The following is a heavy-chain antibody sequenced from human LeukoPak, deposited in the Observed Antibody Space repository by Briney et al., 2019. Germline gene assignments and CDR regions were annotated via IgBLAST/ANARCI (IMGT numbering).Heavy chain of an antibody. V-gene: IGHV3-48*03. D-gene: IGHD1-26*01. J-gene: IGHJ4*02. CDR2: ISPSGSTI. CDR1: GFTFRSYE. CDR3: VKDEYSGSQNYGRLDY. Sequence: PGGSLRLSCAASGFTFRSYEMNWVRQAPGKGLEWVSYISPSGSTIYYADSVKGRFTISRDNSKNTLYLQMNSLRVEDTAVYHCVKDEYSGSQNYGRLDYWGQGTLVTVSS.